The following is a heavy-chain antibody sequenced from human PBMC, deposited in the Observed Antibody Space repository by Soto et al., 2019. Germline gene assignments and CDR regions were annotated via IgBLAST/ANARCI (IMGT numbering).Heavy chain of an antibody. Sequence: SETLSLTCSVSGGSISSYYWSWIRQPPGKGLEWIGYIYYSGSTNYNPSLKSRVTISVDTSKNQFSLNLNSVTAADTAVYYCATGPTLTTDYWGLGTLVTAPQ. D-gene: IGHD4-4*01. CDR3: ATGPTLTTDY. CDR1: GGSISSYY. J-gene: IGHJ4*02. V-gene: IGHV4-59*01. CDR2: IYYSGST.